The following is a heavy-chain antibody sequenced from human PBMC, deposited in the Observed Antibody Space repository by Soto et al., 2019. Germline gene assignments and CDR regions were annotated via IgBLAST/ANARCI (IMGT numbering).Heavy chain of an antibody. V-gene: IGHV4-30-4*01. CDR3: ASSLFGDYAYYYYGMDV. Sequence: QVQLQESGPGLVKPSQTLSLTCTVSGGSISSGDYYWSWIRQPPGKGLEWIGYIYYSGSTYYNPSLKSRVTISVDTSKNQFSLKLSSVTAADTAVYYCASSLFGDYAYYYYGMDVWGQGTTVTVSS. CDR1: GGSISSGDYY. CDR2: IYYSGST. D-gene: IGHD4-17*01. J-gene: IGHJ6*02.